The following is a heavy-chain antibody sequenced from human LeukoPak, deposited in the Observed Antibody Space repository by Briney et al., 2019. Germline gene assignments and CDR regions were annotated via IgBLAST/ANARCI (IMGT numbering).Heavy chain of an antibody. CDR2: IDSDGSST. CDR1: GFTFSSYA. V-gene: IGHV3-74*01. D-gene: IGHD3-10*01. Sequence: GGSLRLSCAASGFTFSSYAMSWVRQAPGKGLVWVSRIDSDGSSTDYADSVKGRFTVSRDNAKNTLYLQMDSLRVEDTAVYFCARGLRGSPIDHWGQGTLVAVSS. CDR3: ARGLRGSPIDH. J-gene: IGHJ4*02.